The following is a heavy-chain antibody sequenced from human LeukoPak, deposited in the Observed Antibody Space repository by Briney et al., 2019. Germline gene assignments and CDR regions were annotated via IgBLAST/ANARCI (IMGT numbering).Heavy chain of an antibody. CDR2: MNPNSGNT. J-gene: IGHJ4*02. V-gene: IGHV1-8*03. Sequence: ASVKVSCKASGYTFTSYDINWVRQATGQGLEWTGWMNPNSGNTGYAQKFQGRVTITRNTSISTAYMELSSLRSEDTAVYYCARVLGIVGATTGFNYWGQGTLVTVSS. CDR3: ARVLGIVGATTGFNY. D-gene: IGHD1-26*01. CDR1: GYTFTSYD.